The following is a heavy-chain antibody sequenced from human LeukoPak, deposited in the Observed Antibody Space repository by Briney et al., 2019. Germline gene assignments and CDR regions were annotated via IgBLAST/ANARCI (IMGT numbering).Heavy chain of an antibody. D-gene: IGHD2-2*01. V-gene: IGHV3-30*18. Sequence: GGSLRLYCEASGFTFSSYGMHWVRQAPGKGLEWVAVISYDGSNKYYADSVKGRFTISRDNSKNTLYLQMNSLRAEDTAVYYCAKDHCSSTSCYYYYYGMDVWGQGTTVTVSS. CDR2: ISYDGSNK. J-gene: IGHJ6*02. CDR1: GFTFSSYG. CDR3: AKDHCSSTSCYYYYYGMDV.